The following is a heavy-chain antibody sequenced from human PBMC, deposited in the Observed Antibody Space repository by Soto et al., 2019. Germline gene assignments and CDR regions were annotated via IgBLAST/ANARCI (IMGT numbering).Heavy chain of an antibody. D-gene: IGHD6-19*01. J-gene: IGHJ4*02. CDR1: GFSLANYP. Sequence: GGSLRLSCVASGFSLANYPMNWVRQTPGKGLEWISYSSPRGDTIYYADSVEGRFTISRDNARNSLSLHMSSPRDEDSALYYCAKGPHTNVGWPYYFESWGQGVPVTVSS. V-gene: IGHV3-48*02. CDR2: SSPRGDTI. CDR3: AKGPHTNVGWPYYFES.